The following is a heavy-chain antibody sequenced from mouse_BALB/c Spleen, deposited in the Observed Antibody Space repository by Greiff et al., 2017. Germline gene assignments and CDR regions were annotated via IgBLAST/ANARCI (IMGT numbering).Heavy chain of an antibody. D-gene: IGHD1-1*01. J-gene: IGHJ4*01. CDR2: IDPANGNT. CDR1: GFNIKDTY. CDR3: ALLLRYAMDY. Sequence: VQLQQSGAELVKPGASVKLSCTASGFNIKDTYMHWVKQRPEQGLEWIGRIDPANGNTKYDPKFQGKATITADTSFNTAYLQLSSLTSEDTAVYYCALLLRYAMDYWGQGTSVTVSS. V-gene: IGHV14-3*02.